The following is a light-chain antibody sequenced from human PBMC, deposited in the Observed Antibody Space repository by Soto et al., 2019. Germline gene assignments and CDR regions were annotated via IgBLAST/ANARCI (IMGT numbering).Light chain of an antibody. Sequence: QSALTQPPSASGSPGQSVTISCTGTSSDVGGYNYVSWYQQHPGKAPKLMIYETSKRPSGVPDRFSGSKSGNTASLTVSGLQAEDEADYYSSSNAGNNNVVFGGGTQLTVL. CDR3: SSNAGNNNVV. J-gene: IGLJ2*01. CDR2: ETS. V-gene: IGLV2-8*01. CDR1: SSDVGGYNY.